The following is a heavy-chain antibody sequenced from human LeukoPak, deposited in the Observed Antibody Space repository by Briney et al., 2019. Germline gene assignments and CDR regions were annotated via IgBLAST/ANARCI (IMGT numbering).Heavy chain of an antibody. V-gene: IGHV4-59*12. CDR2: INYSGST. J-gene: IGHJ4*02. CDR3: ARGLDTAMVYYFDY. CDR1: GGSFSTYY. D-gene: IGHD5-18*01. Sequence: PSETLSLTWTVSGGSFSTYYWSWIRQPPGKGLEWIGYINYSGSTTYSPSLKSRVTISVDTSKNQFSLKLSSVTAADTAVYYCARGLDTAMVYYFDYWGQGTLVTVSS.